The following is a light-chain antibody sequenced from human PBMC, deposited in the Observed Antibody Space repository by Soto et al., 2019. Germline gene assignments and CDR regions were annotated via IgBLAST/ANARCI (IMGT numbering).Light chain of an antibody. V-gene: IGKV3-15*01. Sequence: EIVFTQSAATMSLSPGERATLSCRASQSVSSDLAWYHQKPGQAPRLLIYGASTRATGIPARFSGSGSGTEFTLTINSLQSEDFAVYYCQQYNNWPRTFGQGTKVDIK. CDR3: QQYNNWPRT. CDR2: GAS. J-gene: IGKJ1*01. CDR1: QSVSSD.